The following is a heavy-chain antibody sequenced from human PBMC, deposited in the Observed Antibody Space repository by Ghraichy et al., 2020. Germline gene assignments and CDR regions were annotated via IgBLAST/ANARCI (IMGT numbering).Heavy chain of an antibody. CDR2: IFSNDEK. CDR3: ARIRGGSGSYYLRDGGWFDP. V-gene: IGHV2-26*01. CDR1: GFSLSNARMG. J-gene: IGHJ5*02. D-gene: IGHD1-26*01. Sequence: SGPTLVKPTETLTLTCTVSGFSLSNARMGVSWIRQPPGKALEWLAHIFSNDEKSYSTSLKSRLTISKDTSKSQVVLTMTNMDPVDTATYYCARIRGGSGSYYLRDGGWFDPWGQGTLVTVSS.